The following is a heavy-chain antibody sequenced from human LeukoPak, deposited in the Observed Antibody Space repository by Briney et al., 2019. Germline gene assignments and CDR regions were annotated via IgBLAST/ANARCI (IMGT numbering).Heavy chain of an antibody. D-gene: IGHD5-18*01. CDR3: ARGPRRGYSYGVFDY. CDR1: GGTFSSYT. Sequence: ASVKVSCKASGGTFSSYTISWVRQAPGQGLEWMGRIIPILGIANYAQKFQGRVTITADESTSTAYMELSSLRSEDTAVYYCARGPRRGYSYGVFDYWGQGTLVTVSS. CDR2: IIPILGIA. J-gene: IGHJ4*02. V-gene: IGHV1-69*02.